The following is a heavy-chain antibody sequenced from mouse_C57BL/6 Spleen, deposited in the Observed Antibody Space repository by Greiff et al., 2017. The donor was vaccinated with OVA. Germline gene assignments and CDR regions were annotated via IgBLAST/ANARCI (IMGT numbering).Heavy chain of an antibody. D-gene: IGHD1-2*01. Sequence: EVKLVESGGGLVKPAGSLKLSCAASGFTFSSYAMSWVRQTPEKRLEWVATISDGGSYTYYPDNVKGRFTISRDNAKNNLYLQMSHLKSEDTAMYYCARDTTAFDYWGQGTTLTVSS. CDR2: ISDGGSYT. J-gene: IGHJ2*01. CDR1: GFTFSSYA. V-gene: IGHV5-4*01. CDR3: ARDTTAFDY.